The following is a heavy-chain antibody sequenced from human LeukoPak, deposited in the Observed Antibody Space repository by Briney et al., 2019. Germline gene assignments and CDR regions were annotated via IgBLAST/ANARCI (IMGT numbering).Heavy chain of an antibody. V-gene: IGHV3-7*01. D-gene: IGHD3-10*01. CDR1: GFTFSPYW. Sequence: GGSLRLSCVASGFTFSPYWMTWVRQAPGKGLEWVANIKEDGSETYYVDSVKGRFTISRDNAKNSLFLQMNNLKAEDTALYYCARGRPDYFGSGTYYPYYYGLDVWGQGTTVTVS. CDR3: ARGRPDYFGSGTYYPYYYGLDV. CDR2: IKEDGSET. J-gene: IGHJ6*02.